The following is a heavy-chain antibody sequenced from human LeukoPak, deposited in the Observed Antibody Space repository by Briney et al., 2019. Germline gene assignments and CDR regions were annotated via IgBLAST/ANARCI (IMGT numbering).Heavy chain of an antibody. V-gene: IGHV3-30*03. Sequence: GGSLRLSCAASGFTFSSYGMHWVRQAPGKGLEWVAVISYDGSNKYYADSVKGRFTISRDNSKNTLYLQMNSLRAEDTAVYYCAREGISRKMDFDYWGQGTLVTVSS. CDR3: AREGISRKMDFDY. D-gene: IGHD2/OR15-2a*01. J-gene: IGHJ4*02. CDR1: GFTFSSYG. CDR2: ISYDGSNK.